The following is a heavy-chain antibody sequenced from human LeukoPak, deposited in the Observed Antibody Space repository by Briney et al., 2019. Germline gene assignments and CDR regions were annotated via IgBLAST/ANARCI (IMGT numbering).Heavy chain of an antibody. CDR1: GFTFDDYG. V-gene: IGHV3-20*04. Sequence: RPGGSLRLSCAASGFTFDDYGMSWVRQAPGKGLEWVSGINWNGGSTVYADSVKGRFTISRDNAKNSLYLQMNSLRAEDTALYYCARAGYCSSTSCYLEGYYYYYYMDVWGKGTTVTVSS. CDR2: INWNGGST. CDR3: ARAGYCSSTSCYLEGYYYYYYMDV. D-gene: IGHD2-2*01. J-gene: IGHJ6*03.